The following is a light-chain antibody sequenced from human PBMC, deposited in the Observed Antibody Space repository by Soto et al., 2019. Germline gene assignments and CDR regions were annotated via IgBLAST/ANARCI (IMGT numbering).Light chain of an antibody. V-gene: IGKV4-1*01. CDR3: QQYYSSRT. J-gene: IGKJ1*01. CDR1: QSVLRTSDNKER. CDR2: WAS. Sequence: DIVVTQSPDSVAVSLGERATINCKSSQSVLRTSDNKERLNWYQHKAGQPPRLLIYWASTRESGVPDRFSGSGSGTDFALTISSLQAEDVAVYYCQQYYSSRTFGQGTKVEIK.